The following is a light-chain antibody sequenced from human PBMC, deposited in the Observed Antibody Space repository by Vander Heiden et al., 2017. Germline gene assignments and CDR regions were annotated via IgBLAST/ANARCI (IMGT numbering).Light chain of an antibody. V-gene: IGLV1-47*02. J-gene: IGLJ3*02. CDR2: DNT. CDR3: AAWDDSLSGRV. Sequence: QSVLTQPPSASGTPGQRVTIPCSGSSPNIGINYVFWYQQLPGTAPKLLIYDNTHRPSGVPERFSCSKSGTSASLAISGLRSDDEADYYCAAWDDSLSGRVFGGGTKLTVL. CDR1: SPNIGINY.